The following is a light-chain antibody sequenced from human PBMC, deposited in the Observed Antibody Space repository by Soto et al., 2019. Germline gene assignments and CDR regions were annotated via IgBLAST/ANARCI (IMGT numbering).Light chain of an antibody. V-gene: IGKV1-27*01. CDR3: QNYHSAP. J-gene: IGKJ1*01. CDR1: QGITNY. Sequence: DIQMTQSPSSLSASVTDRVTITCRASQGITNYLAWCQHKPGKVPEPLMYAASTLQSGVPSRSSGSGSGTDFTLTIRCLQPEDVATYYCQNYHSAPFGQGTEVEIK. CDR2: AAS.